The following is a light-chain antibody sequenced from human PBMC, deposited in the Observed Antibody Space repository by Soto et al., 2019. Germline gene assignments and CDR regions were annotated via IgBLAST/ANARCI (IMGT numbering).Light chain of an antibody. J-gene: IGKJ1*01. CDR2: DVS. V-gene: IGKV3-15*01. Sequence: EIVLTQSPAPLSLSPGERATLSCRASQSVSTSLAWYQQKPGQAPRLLIYDVSTGATGIPARFSGRGSGTEFTLSISSLQSEDFAVYYCQQYNSWPQTFGQGTKVDIK. CDR3: QQYNSWPQT. CDR1: QSVSTS.